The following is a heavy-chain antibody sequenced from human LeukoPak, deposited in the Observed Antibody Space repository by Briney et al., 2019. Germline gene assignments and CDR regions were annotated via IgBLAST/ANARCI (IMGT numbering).Heavy chain of an antibody. J-gene: IGHJ6*03. CDR3: ARVPTTYCSSTSCYKGGRYYYYYYYMDV. Sequence: SETLSLTCAVYGGSFSGYHWSWIRQPPGKGLEWIGEINHSGSTNYNPSLKSRVTISVDTSKNQFSLKLSSVTAADTAVYYCARVPTTYCSSTSCYKGGRYYYYYYYMDVWGKGTTVTVSS. V-gene: IGHV4-34*01. CDR2: INHSGST. D-gene: IGHD2-2*02. CDR1: GGSFSGYH.